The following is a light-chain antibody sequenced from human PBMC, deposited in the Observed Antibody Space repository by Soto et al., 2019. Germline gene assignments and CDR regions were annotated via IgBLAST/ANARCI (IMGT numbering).Light chain of an antibody. CDR1: QSLLYSNGYNY. CDR3: LQTLQTPLYT. V-gene: IGKV2-28*01. CDR2: LGS. Sequence: DIVMTQSPLSLPVTPGEPASISCRSSQSLLYSNGYNYLDWYLQKPGQSPQLLISLGSNRASGVPDRFRGSGSGTDFTLKISIVEAEDVGVYYCLQTLQTPLYTFGQGTKLEIK. J-gene: IGKJ2*01.